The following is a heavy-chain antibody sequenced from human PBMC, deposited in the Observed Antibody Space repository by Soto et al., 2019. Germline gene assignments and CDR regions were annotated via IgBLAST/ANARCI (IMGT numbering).Heavy chain of an antibody. CDR3: AKKYYFGSGSYVFYFDY. D-gene: IGHD3-10*01. Sequence: EVQLLESGGGSVQPGGSLRLSCAASGFTFSNYAMTWVRQAPGKGLEWVSTMSGTAGNTYYADSVKGRFTTYRDNSKNTLYLQMNSLRAEDTAVYYCAKKYYFGSGSYVFYFDYWGQGTLVTVSS. CDR2: MSGTAGNT. V-gene: IGHV3-23*01. J-gene: IGHJ4*02. CDR1: GFTFSNYA.